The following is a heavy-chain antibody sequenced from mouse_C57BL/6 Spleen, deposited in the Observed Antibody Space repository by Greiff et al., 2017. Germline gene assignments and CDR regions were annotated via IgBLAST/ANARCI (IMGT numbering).Heavy chain of an antibody. Sequence: EVQLQESGPELVKPGASVKISCKASGYSFTGYYMNWVKQSPEKSLEWIGEINPSTGGTTYNQKFKAKATLTVDKSSTTAYMQLKSLTSEDSAVYSGARREDYGSLDYWGQGTTLTVSS. CDR3: ARREDYGSLDY. D-gene: IGHD1-1*01. CDR1: GYSFTGYY. J-gene: IGHJ2*01. CDR2: INPSTGGT. V-gene: IGHV1-42*01.